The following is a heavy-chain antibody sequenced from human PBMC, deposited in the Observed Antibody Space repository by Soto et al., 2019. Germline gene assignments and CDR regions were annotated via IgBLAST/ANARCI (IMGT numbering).Heavy chain of an antibody. Sequence: PSETLSLTCAVSGGSISSGGYSWSWIRQPPGKGLEWIGYIYHSGSTYYNPSLKSRVTISVDRSKNQFSLKLSSVTAADTAVYYCARGYCSGGSCHTRTNWFDPWGQGTLVTVS. CDR2: IYHSGST. CDR3: ARGYCSGGSCHTRTNWFDP. V-gene: IGHV4-30-2*01. CDR1: GGSISSGGYS. D-gene: IGHD2-15*01. J-gene: IGHJ5*02.